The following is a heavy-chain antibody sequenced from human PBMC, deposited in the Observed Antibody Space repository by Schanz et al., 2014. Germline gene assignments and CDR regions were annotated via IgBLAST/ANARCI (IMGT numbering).Heavy chain of an antibody. V-gene: IGHV4-4*02. CDR1: GGFISSINW. D-gene: IGHD3-10*01. CDR2: INNSGST. Sequence: QVQLQESGPGLVKPSGTLSLTCAVSGGFISSINWWSWVRQSPGTGLEWIGEINNSGSTNYNPSLKSRVTIPKATPKNQFPLKLTSVTAADTAVYYCARDMVENWFDSWGQGTLVTVSS. J-gene: IGHJ5*01. CDR3: ARDMVENWFDS.